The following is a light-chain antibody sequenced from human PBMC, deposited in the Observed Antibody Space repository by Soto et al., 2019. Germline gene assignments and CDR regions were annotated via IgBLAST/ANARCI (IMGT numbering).Light chain of an antibody. Sequence: DIQMTQSPSTLSASVGDRVTITCRASQSISSYLAWYQQKPGKAPKLLIYDASRLETGVPSRFSGSGSGTEFTLTISSLQPDDFTTYYCQQYDSYSGFGPGTKGDIK. J-gene: IGKJ3*01. CDR3: QQYDSYSG. CDR1: QSISSY. CDR2: DAS. V-gene: IGKV1-5*01.